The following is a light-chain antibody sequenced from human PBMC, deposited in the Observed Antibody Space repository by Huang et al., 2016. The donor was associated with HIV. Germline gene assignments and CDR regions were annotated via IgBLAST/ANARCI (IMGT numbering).Light chain of an antibody. CDR1: QSIRKF. J-gene: IGKJ1*01. CDR3: QQTDNIPRT. Sequence: DIQMTQSPSSLSASVGERVTIACRASQSIRKFLNWYQQKPGEAPKLLMHSASSLQSGGPSRFSGSGSGTDFTLTITSLQPEDFATYYCQQTDNIPRTFGQGTKVVIK. CDR2: SAS. V-gene: IGKV1-39*01.